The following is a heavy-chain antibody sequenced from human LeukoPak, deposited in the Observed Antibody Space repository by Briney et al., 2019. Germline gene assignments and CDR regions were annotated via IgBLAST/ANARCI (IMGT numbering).Heavy chain of an antibody. D-gene: IGHD2-21*01. J-gene: IGHJ4*02. CDR3: ARSIEGDY. V-gene: IGHV4-59*01. Sequence: PSETLSLTCTVSGGSISSYYWSWIRQPPGKGLEWIGYIYYSGSTNYNPSLKRRVTISVDTSKNQFSLKLSSVTAADTAVYYCARSIEGDYWGQGTLVTVSS. CDR2: IYYSGST. CDR1: GGSISSYY.